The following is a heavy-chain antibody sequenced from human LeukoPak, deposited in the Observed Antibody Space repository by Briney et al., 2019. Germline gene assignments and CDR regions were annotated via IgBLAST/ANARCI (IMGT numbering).Heavy chain of an antibody. CDR2: IVVGSGDT. D-gene: IGHD2-2*01. CDR1: GSTFTRSA. Sequence: AASVKVSCKASGSTFTRSAMQWVRQARGQRLEWLGWIVVGSGDTNYAQKFQERVTITRDMSTSTVYMELSSLRSEDTAVYYCAADRDCSSRSCDPHKFDHWGQGTLVTVSS. CDR3: AADRDCSSRSCDPHKFDH. V-gene: IGHV1-58*02. J-gene: IGHJ4*02.